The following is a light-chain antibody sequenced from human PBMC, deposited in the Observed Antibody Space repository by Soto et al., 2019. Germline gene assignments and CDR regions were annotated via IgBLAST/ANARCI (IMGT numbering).Light chain of an antibody. Sequence: QSALTQPRSVSGSPGQSVTLSCTGTSSDVGGYDYVSWYQQHPDKAPKLIIYDVSRRPSGVPDRFSGSRSGNTASLTISGLQAEDEADYFCSSYTSGSTLYVFGSGTKLTVL. CDR2: DVS. CDR1: SSDVGGYDY. CDR3: SSYTSGSTLYV. V-gene: IGLV2-11*01. J-gene: IGLJ1*01.